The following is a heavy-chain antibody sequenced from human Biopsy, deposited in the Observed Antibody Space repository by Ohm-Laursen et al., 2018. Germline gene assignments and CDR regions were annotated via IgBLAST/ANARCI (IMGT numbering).Heavy chain of an antibody. CDR3: ARIPIPIFSAALVYRHRRHLQGLDV. D-gene: IGHD2-21*01. CDR1: GFSPNSRGMS. Sequence: TQTLTLTHTLSGFSPNSRGMSVTWIRQPPGKALEWLARIDWDDAKFYSASQKARLTVSKGTSGDHVVLTLSDVDPVDTGTYYCARIPIPIFSAALVYRHRRHLQGLDVWGQGTTVIVSS. V-gene: IGHV2-70*16. CDR2: IDWDDAK. J-gene: IGHJ6*02.